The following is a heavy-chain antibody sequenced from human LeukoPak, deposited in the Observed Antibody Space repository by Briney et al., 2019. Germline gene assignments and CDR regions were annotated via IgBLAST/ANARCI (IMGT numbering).Heavy chain of an antibody. V-gene: IGHV3-30*02. CDR1: GFTFSSYE. CDR2: IRYDGNNK. Sequence: GGSLRLSCAASGFTFSSYEMNWVRQAPGKGLEWVAFIRYDGNNKYYADSVKGRFTISRDNAKNSLYLQMNSLRAEDTAVYYCAELGITMIGGVWGKGTTVTISS. D-gene: IGHD3-10*02. J-gene: IGHJ6*04. CDR3: AELGITMIGGV.